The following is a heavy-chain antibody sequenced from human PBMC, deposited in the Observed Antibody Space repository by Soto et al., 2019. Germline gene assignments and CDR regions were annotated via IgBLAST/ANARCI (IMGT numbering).Heavy chain of an antibody. CDR3: ARVGPYSSSWYRAYYYYGMDV. CDR1: GGTFSSYA. CDR2: IIPIFGTA. D-gene: IGHD6-13*01. Sequence: ASVKVSCKASGGTFSSYAVSWVRQAPGQGLEWMGGIIPIFGTANYAQKFQGRVTITADESTSTAYMELSSLRSEDTAVYYCARVGPYSSSWYRAYYYYGMDVWGQGTTVTVSS. J-gene: IGHJ6*02. V-gene: IGHV1-69*13.